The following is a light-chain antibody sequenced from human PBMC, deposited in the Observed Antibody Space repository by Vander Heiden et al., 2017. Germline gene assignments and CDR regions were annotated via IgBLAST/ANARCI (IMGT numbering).Light chain of an antibody. J-gene: IGLJ2*01. V-gene: IGLV3-25*03. CDR2: KDS. CDR3: QSAGSTVAYVI. Sequence: SFELTPPPSVPMSPGLTARIPGSGYALSKQYAYWYQQKPGQAPGLVIYKDSERPSGIPERLSGSSSGTTVTLTISGVQAEDEADYYCQSAGSTVAYVIFGGGTKLTVL. CDR1: ALSKQY.